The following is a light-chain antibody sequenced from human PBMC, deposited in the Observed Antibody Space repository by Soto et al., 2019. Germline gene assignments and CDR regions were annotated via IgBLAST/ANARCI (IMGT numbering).Light chain of an antibody. J-gene: IGKJ1*01. CDR2: KAS. CDR1: QSISSW. CDR3: QQYTNYPWT. Sequence: DIQMTQSPSTLSASVGDRVTITCRASQSISSWLAWYQQKPGKAPKLLIYKASSLESGVPSRFSGSGSGTEFTLTISSLQPDDFSTYYCQQYTNYPWTFGQGPRWISN. V-gene: IGKV1-5*03.